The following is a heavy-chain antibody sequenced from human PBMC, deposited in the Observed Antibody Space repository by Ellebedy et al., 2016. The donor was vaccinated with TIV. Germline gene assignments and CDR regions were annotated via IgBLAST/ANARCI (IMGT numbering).Heavy chain of an antibody. J-gene: IGHJ6*02. CDR3: ARLAGAAAGTGYGMDV. Sequence: ASVKVSXXASGYTFTGYYMHWVRQAPGQGLEWMGWINPNSGGTNYAQKFQGRVTMTRDTSISTAYMELSRLRSDDTAVYYCARLAGAAAGTGYGMDVWGQGTTVTVSS. V-gene: IGHV1-2*02. CDR1: GYTFTGYY. CDR2: INPNSGGT. D-gene: IGHD6-13*01.